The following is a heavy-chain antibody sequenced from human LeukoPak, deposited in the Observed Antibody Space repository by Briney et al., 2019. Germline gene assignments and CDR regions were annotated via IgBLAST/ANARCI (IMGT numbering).Heavy chain of an antibody. D-gene: IGHD6-13*01. V-gene: IGHV3-23*03. CDR1: GFTFSSYA. CDR2: IYSAGST. J-gene: IGHJ4*02. CDR3: AKGLMGSSWYGFDY. Sequence: GRSLRLSCAASGFTFSSYAMHWVRQAPGKGLEWVSVIYSAGSTHYADSMKGRFTISRDNSKNTLYLQMNSLRAEDTAVYYCAKGLMGSSWYGFDYWGQGTLVTVSS.